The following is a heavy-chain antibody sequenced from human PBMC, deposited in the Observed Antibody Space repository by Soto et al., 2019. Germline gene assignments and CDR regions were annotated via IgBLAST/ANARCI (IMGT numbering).Heavy chain of an antibody. V-gene: IGHV4-39*01. CDR3: ARSGSRAHFIDWFDH. Sequence: PSETLSLTCSVSGGSINNTNYSWVWIRQPPGKGREWTGMIYYNARTYYSESLKSRVTISVDPTKNQISMKVTSVTAADRSEYYCARSGSRAHFIDWFDHWGQGSLVNVSS. D-gene: IGHD3-10*01. CDR1: GGSINNTNYS. J-gene: IGHJ5*01. CDR2: IYYNART.